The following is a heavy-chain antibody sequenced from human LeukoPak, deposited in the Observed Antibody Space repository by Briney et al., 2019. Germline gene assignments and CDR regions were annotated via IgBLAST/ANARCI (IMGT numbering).Heavy chain of an antibody. Sequence: GGSLRLSCAASGFTFSSYSMNWVRQAPGKGLEWVSSISSSSSYIYYADSVKGRFTISRDNAKNSLYLQMNSLRAEDTAVYYCARDETYYYDSSALYYYGMDVWGQGTTVTVSS. J-gene: IGHJ6*02. D-gene: IGHD3-22*01. CDR3: ARDETYYYDSSALYYYGMDV. CDR2: ISSSSSYI. CDR1: GFTFSSYS. V-gene: IGHV3-21*04.